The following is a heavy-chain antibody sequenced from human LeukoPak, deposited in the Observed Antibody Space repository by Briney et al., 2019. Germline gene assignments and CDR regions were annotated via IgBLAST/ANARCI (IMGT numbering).Heavy chain of an antibody. J-gene: IGHJ4*02. V-gene: IGHV4-30-4*01. Sequence: SETLSLTCTVSGGSISSGDYYWSWIRQPPGKGLEWIGYIYYSGSTYYNPSLKSRVTISVDTSKNQFSLKLSSVTAADTAVYYCARVQSSLCLTFYYFDYWGQGTLVTVSS. CDR2: IYYSGST. CDR3: ARVQSSLCLTFYYFDY. CDR1: GGSISSGDYY. D-gene: IGHD2/OR15-2a*01.